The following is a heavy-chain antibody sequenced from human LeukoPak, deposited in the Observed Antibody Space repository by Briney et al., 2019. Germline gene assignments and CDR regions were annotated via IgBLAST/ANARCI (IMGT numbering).Heavy chain of an antibody. J-gene: IGHJ4*02. D-gene: IGHD3-22*01. CDR1: GGSFSGYY. V-gene: IGHV4-34*01. CDR3: ARDSSGYSNFDY. CDR2: IYHSGST. Sequence: SETLSLTCAVYGGSFSGYYWSWIRQPPGKGLEWIGEIYHSGSTNYNPSLKSRVTISGDTSKNQFSLKLSSATAADTAVYYCARDSSGYSNFDYWGQGTLVTVSS.